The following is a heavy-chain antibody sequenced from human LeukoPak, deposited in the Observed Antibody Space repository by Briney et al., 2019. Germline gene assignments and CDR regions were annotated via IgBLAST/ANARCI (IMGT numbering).Heavy chain of an antibody. CDR2: IYNSGST. CDR1: GGSTSSGGYY. J-gene: IGHJ6*03. D-gene: IGHD3-3*01. CDR3: ARGRDAWSGYYYYYYYMDV. V-gene: IGHV4-31*03. Sequence: SETLSLTCTVSGGSTSSGGYYWSWIRQHPGKGLEWIGYIYNSGSTYYNPSLKSRVTISVDTSKSQFSLKLSSVTAADTAVYYCARGRDAWSGYYYYYYYMDVWGKGTTVTVSS.